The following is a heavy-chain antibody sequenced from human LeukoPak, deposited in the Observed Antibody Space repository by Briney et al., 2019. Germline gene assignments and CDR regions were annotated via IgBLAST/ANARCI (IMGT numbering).Heavy chain of an antibody. D-gene: IGHD2-15*01. CDR3: AREWRHCSGGNCNTPSGGMDV. Sequence: VASVKVSCKASGGTFSSYAISWVRQAPGQGLEWMGWVSGYNGNTNYVQKLQGRVTMTTDTSTSTAYMELRSLRSDDTAVYYRAREWRHCSGGNCNTPSGGMDVWGQGTTVTVSS. CDR2: VSGYNGNT. J-gene: IGHJ6*02. CDR1: GGTFSSYA. V-gene: IGHV1-18*01.